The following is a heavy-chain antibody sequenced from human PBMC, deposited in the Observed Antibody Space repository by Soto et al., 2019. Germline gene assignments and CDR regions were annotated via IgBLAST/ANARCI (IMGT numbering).Heavy chain of an antibody. D-gene: IGHD1-7*01. J-gene: IGHJ4*02. CDR3: ASRDPGTSGDY. CDR2: IYRTGST. Sequence: QVQLQESGPGLVKPSGTLSLTCAVSGGSFTSNNWWTWVRQPPGQGLEWIGEIYRTGSTNYNPSLKSRVTISLDKSENQSSLKVTSLTAADTAVYYCASRDPGTSGDYWGQGTLVTVSS. V-gene: IGHV4-4*02. CDR1: GGSFTSNNW.